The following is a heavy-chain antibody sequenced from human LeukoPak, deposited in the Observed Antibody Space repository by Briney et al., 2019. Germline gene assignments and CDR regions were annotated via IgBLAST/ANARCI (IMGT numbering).Heavy chain of an antibody. V-gene: IGHV1-3*01. D-gene: IGHD3-3*01. CDR2: INAGNGNT. J-gene: IGHJ3*02. Sequence: VSVKVSCKASGYTFTSYAMHWVRQAPGQRLEWMGWINAGNGNTKYSQKFQGRVTITRDTSASTAYMELSSLRSEDTAVYYCARDRPHYDFWSGYFRTGDAFDIWGQGTMVTVSS. CDR1: GYTFTSYA. CDR3: ARDRPHYDFWSGYFRTGDAFDI.